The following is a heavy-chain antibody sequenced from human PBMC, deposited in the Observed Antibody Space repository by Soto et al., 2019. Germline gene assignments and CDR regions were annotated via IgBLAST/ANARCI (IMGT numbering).Heavy chain of an antibody. J-gene: IGHJ4*02. V-gene: IGHV3-23*01. CDR2: ISGSGGST. CDR1: GFTFSSYA. Sequence: AGGSLRLSCAASGFTFSSYAMSWVRQAPGKGLEWVSAISGSGGSTYYADSVKGRFTISRDNSKNTLYLQMDSLRAEDTAVYYCAKNILTGYYYFDYWGQGTLVTVSS. CDR3: AKNILTGYYYFDY. D-gene: IGHD3-9*01.